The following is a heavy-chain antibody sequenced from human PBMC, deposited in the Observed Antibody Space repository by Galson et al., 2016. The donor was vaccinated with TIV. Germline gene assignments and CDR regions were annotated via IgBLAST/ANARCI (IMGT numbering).Heavy chain of an antibody. CDR1: GNSLNELV. Sequence: SVKVPCKVSGNSLNELVIHWVRQAPGKGLEWMGGFDPEVSKTVYAQMLQGRVTMAADTSRNTAYMELGSLRFEDTAVYYCATVAWFPGLSLDNWGQGTLSPSPQ. D-gene: IGHD2/OR15-2a*01. CDR2: FDPEVSKT. J-gene: IGHJ4*02. V-gene: IGHV1-24*01. CDR3: ATVAWFPGLSLDN.